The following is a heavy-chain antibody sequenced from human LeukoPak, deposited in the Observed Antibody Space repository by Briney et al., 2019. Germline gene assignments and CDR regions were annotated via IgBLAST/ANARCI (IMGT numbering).Heavy chain of an antibody. D-gene: IGHD3-10*01. CDR1: GRSISSSTHY. V-gene: IGHV4-39*01. CDR3: VRQTYGSGSYYNLDC. J-gene: IGHJ4*02. CDR2: IYYSGST. Sequence: SDTLSLTCTVSGRSISSSTHYWGWIRQPPGKVLDWIGTIYYSGSTYYNPSLKSRATISVDTSKNQFSLKLGSVTAADTAVYYCVRQTYGSGSYYNLDCWGQGTLVTVSS.